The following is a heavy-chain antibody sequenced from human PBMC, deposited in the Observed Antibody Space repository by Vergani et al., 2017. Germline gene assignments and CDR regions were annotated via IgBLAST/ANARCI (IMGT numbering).Heavy chain of an antibody. J-gene: IGHJ4*02. Sequence: EVQLVQSGAEVKKPGESLKISCKGSGYSFTSYWISWVRQMPGKGLEWMGIIYPGDSDTRYSPSFQGQVTISADKSISTAYLQWSSLKASDTAMYYCARRLTICGVVGAFDYWGQGTLVTVSS. CDR2: IYPGDSDT. CDR3: ARRLTICGVVGAFDY. D-gene: IGHD3-3*01. V-gene: IGHV5-51*01. CDR1: GYSFTSYW.